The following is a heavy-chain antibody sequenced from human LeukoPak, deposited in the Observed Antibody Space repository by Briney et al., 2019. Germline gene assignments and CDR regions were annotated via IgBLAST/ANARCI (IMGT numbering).Heavy chain of an antibody. Sequence: SGGSLRLSCAASGFTFSSYAMSWVRQAPGKGLEWVSAISGSGGSTYYADSVKGRFTISRDNSKNTLYLQMNSLRAEDTAVYYCAKDWLHCSGGSCYPEVFDYWGQGTLVTVSS. J-gene: IGHJ4*02. CDR2: ISGSGGST. CDR1: GFTFSSYA. V-gene: IGHV3-23*01. CDR3: AKDWLHCSGGSCYPEVFDY. D-gene: IGHD2-15*01.